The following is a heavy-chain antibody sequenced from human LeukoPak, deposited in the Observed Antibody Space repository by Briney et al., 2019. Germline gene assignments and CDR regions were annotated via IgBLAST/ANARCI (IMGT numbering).Heavy chain of an antibody. J-gene: IGHJ2*01. CDR2: ISYDGSNK. V-gene: IGHV3-30*03. CDR3: AGPLKSIAARYFDL. CDR1: GFTFSSYG. Sequence: GSLRLSCAASGFTFSSYGMHWVRQAPGKGLEWVAVISYDGSNKYYADSVKGRFTISRDNSKNTLYLQMNSLRSEDTAVYYCAGPLKSIAARYFDLWGRGTLVTVSS. D-gene: IGHD6-6*01.